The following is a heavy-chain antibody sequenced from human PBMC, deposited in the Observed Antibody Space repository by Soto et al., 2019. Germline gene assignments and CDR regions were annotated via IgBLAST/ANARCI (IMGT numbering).Heavy chain of an antibody. CDR2: IYPGDSDT. V-gene: IGHV5-51*01. CDR1: GFSFTNYW. CDR3: VRLQGATRTQIDY. Sequence: GESLKISCKTSGFSFTNYWIAGVRQQPGKGLEWMGIIYPGDSDTRYSPPFQGQVTISADNSISTAYLQWSGLKASDTAMYYCVRLQGATRTQIDYWGQGTLVTVSS. J-gene: IGHJ4*02.